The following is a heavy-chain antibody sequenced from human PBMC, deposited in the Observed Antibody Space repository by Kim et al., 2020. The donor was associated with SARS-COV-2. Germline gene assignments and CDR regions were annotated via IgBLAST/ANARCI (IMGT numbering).Heavy chain of an antibody. Sequence: GGSLRLSCAASGFTFSSYSMNWVRQAPGKGLEWVSSISSSSSYIYYADSVKGRFTISRDNAKNSLYLQMNSLRAEDTAVYYCARGGAITMVRGVTKLFDYRGQRTLVTVSS. V-gene: IGHV3-21*01. CDR3: ARGGAITMVRGVTKLFDY. CDR1: GFTFSSYS. J-gene: IGHJ4*02. D-gene: IGHD3-10*01. CDR2: ISSSSSYI.